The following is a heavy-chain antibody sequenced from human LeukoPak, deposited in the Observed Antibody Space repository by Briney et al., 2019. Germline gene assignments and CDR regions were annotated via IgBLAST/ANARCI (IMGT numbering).Heavy chain of an antibody. CDR2: IYTSGST. CDR3: AREEYYYDSSGYSDAFDI. J-gene: IGHJ3*02. V-gene: IGHV4-4*07. D-gene: IGHD3-22*01. CDR1: GGSISSYY. Sequence: SETLSLTCTVSGGSISSYYWSWIRQPAGKGLEWIGRIYTSGSTNYNPSLKSRVTMSVDTSKNQFSLKLSSATAADTAVYYCAREEYYYDSSGYSDAFDIWGQGTMVTVSS.